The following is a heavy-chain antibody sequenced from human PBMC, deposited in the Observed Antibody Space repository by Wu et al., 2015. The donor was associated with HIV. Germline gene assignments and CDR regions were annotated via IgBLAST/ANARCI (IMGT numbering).Heavy chain of an antibody. J-gene: IGHJ5*02. D-gene: IGHD5-24*01. CDR3: ARDVRDGFNPAYKLLDP. Sequence: QVQLVQSGAEVKKPGSSVKVSCKTSGGTLTDYAINWVRQAPGQGLEWMGGIIPLFGTPNYAQKFQGRVTITTDKSMTTAYMELRSLRSEDTAVYYCARDVRDGFNPAYKLLDPVGHGNPVHRLL. CDR1: GGTLTDYA. V-gene: IGHV1-69*05. CDR2: IIPLFGTP.